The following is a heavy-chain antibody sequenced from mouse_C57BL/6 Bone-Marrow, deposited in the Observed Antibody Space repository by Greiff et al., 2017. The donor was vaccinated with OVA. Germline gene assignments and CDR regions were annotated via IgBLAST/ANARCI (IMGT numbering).Heavy chain of an antibody. CDR2: INPNNGGT. CDR3: ARDLSQPYYAMDY. V-gene: IGHV1-18*01. D-gene: IGHD6-1*01. Sequence: VQLQQSGPELVKPGASVKIPCKASGYTFTDYNMDWVKQSHGKSLEWIGDINPNNGGTIYNQKFKGKATLTVDKPSSTAYMELRSLTSEDTTVYNCARDLSQPYYAMDYWGQGTSVTVSS. J-gene: IGHJ4*01. CDR1: GYTFTDYN.